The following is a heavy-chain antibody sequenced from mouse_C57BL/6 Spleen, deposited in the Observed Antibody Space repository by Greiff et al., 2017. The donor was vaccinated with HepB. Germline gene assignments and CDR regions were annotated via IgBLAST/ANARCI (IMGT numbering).Heavy chain of an antibody. CDR1: GFSLTSYG. Sequence: QVQLQQSGPGLVQPSQRLSITCTVSGFSLTSYGVHWVRQSPGKGLEWLGVIWRGGSTDYNAAFMSRLTITKDNSKSQVFFKMNSLQADDTAIYYCAKRDDYDGDAMDYWGQGTSVTVSS. CDR3: AKRDDYDGDAMDY. D-gene: IGHD2-4*01. J-gene: IGHJ4*01. CDR2: IWRGGST. V-gene: IGHV2-5*01.